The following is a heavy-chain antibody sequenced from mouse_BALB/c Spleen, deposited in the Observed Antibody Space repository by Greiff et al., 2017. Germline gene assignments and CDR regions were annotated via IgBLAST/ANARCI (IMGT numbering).Heavy chain of an antibody. CDR1: GFTFSDYG. V-gene: IGHV5-15*02. Sequence: EVHLVESGGGLVQPGGSRKLSCAASGFTFSDYGMAWVRQAPGKGPEWVAFISNLAYSIYYADTVTGRFTISRENAKNTLYLEMSSLRSEDTAMYYCARESMDYWGQGTSVTVSS. J-gene: IGHJ4*01. CDR3: ARESMDY. CDR2: ISNLAYSI.